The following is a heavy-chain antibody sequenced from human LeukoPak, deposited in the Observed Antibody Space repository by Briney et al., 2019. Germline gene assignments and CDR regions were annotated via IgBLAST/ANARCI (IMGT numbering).Heavy chain of an antibody. Sequence: SETLSLTCTVSGGSISSYYWSWIRQPAGKGLEWIGRIYTSGSTNYNPSLKSRVTISVDTSKNQFSLKLRSVTAADTAVYYCARTYSYYYYMDVWGKGTTVTVSS. D-gene: IGHD3-16*01. J-gene: IGHJ6*03. CDR1: GGSISSYY. CDR3: ARTYSYYYYMDV. CDR2: IYTSGST. V-gene: IGHV4-4*07.